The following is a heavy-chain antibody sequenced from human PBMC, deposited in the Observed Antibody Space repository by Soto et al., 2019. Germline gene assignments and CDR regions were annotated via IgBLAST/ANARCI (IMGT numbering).Heavy chain of an antibody. J-gene: IGHJ4*02. CDR1: GFTFSSYG. D-gene: IGHD6-19*01. CDR3: ARDFGRWLDYFDY. Sequence: QVQLVESGGGVVQPGRSLRLSCAASGFTFSSYGMHWVRQAPGKGLEWVAVIWYDGSNKYYADSVKGRFTISRDNSKNTLYLQMNSLRAEDTAVYYFARDFGRWLDYFDYWGQGTLVTVSS. V-gene: IGHV3-33*01. CDR2: IWYDGSNK.